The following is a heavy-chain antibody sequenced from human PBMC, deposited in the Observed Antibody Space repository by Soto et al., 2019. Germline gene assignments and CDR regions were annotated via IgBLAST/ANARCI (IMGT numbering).Heavy chain of an antibody. CDR2: IIPIFGTA. Sequence: SVKVSCKASGGTFSSYAISWVRQAPGQGLEWMGEIIPIFGTANYAQKFQGRVTITADESTSTAYMELSSLRSEDTAVYYCARRGTLEHYYYYYYGMDVWGQGTTVTVSS. CDR1: GGTFSSYA. D-gene: IGHD1-1*01. CDR3: ARRGTLEHYYYYYYGMDV. J-gene: IGHJ6*02. V-gene: IGHV1-69*13.